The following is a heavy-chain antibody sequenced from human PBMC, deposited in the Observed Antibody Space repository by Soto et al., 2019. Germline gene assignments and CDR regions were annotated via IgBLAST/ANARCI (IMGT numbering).Heavy chain of an antibody. D-gene: IGHD4-17*01. CDR1: GDSISPHY. CDR3: ARAHYGDYRYGMAV. V-gene: IGHV4-59*11. Sequence: SETLSLSCAVSGDSISPHYWSWVRQPPGKGLEFIGYIHYSGSAVYNPSLKSRVTISLDTSKNQFSLKLSSVTAADTAVYYCARAHYGDYRYGMAVWGQGTTVTVSS. J-gene: IGHJ6*02. CDR2: IHYSGSA.